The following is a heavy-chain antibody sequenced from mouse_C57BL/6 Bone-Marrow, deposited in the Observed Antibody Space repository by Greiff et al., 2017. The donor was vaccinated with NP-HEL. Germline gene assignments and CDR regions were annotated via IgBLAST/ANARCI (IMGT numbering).Heavy chain of an antibody. CDR2: IRNKANNHAT. Sequence: EVKLQESGGGLVQPGGSMKLSCAASGFTFSDAWMDWVRQSPEKGLEWVAEIRNKANNHATYYAESVKGRFTISRDDSKSSVYLQMNSLRAEDTGIYYCTPIYYDYDEGYYYAMDYWGQGTSVTVSS. V-gene: IGHV6-6*01. D-gene: IGHD2-4*01. CDR1: GFTFSDAW. J-gene: IGHJ4*01. CDR3: TPIYYDYDEGYYYAMDY.